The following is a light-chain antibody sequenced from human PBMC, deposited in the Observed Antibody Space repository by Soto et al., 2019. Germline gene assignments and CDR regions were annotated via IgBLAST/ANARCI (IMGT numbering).Light chain of an antibody. CDR1: QNVSGNY. J-gene: IGKJ1*01. Sequence: EIVLTQSPGTLSLSPGERVTLSCRASQNVSGNYLAWYQQKPGQAPRLLIYDASSRAAGIPDRFSGSGSGTDFTLTISGLEPEDFAVYYCQQYGSSPRTFGQGTKVEIK. CDR2: DAS. CDR3: QQYGSSPRT. V-gene: IGKV3-20*01.